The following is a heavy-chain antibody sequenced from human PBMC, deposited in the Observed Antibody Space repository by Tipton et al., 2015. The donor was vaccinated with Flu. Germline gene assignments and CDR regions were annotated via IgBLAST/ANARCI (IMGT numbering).Heavy chain of an antibody. CDR3: AKGAIVVAGTSSAGIDC. J-gene: IGHJ4*02. Sequence: SLRLSCAASGFTFSTYALIWVRQAQGKGLEWVSSISGGGDSTYYAESVMGRFTVSRDNSRSTLYLQMDSLRAEDTAIYYCAKGAIVVAGTSSAGIDCWGPVTLVTFSS. D-gene: IGHD6-19*01. CDR2: ISGGGDST. V-gene: IGHV3-23*01. CDR1: GFTFSTYA.